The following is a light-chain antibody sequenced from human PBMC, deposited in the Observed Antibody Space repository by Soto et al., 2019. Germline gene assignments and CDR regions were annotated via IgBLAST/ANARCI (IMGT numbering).Light chain of an antibody. CDR3: CSYVGSSTLV. V-gene: IGLV2-23*02. Sequence: QSALTQPASVSGSPGQSITISCTGTSSDVGSYNLVSWYQQHPGKAPKLMIYEVTKRPSGVSNRFSGSKSGNTASLTISGLQAEDEADYYCCSYVGSSTLVFGGGPMLTVL. J-gene: IGLJ2*01. CDR2: EVT. CDR1: SSDVGSYNL.